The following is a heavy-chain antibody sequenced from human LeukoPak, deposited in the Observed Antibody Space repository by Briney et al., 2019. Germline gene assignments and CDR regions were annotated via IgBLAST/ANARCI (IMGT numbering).Heavy chain of an antibody. CDR1: GFTFSSYS. Sequence: GGSLRLSCAASGFTFSSYSMNWVRQAPGKGLEWVSSISSSSSYIYYADSVKGRFTISRDNAKNSLYLQMNSLRAEDTAVYYCARDLNGASGSYRTGDYWGQGTLVTVSS. J-gene: IGHJ4*02. D-gene: IGHD1-26*01. CDR2: ISSSSSYI. CDR3: ARDLNGASGSYRTGDY. V-gene: IGHV3-21*01.